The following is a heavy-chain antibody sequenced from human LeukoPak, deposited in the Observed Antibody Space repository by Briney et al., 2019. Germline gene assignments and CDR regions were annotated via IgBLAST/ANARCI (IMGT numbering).Heavy chain of an antibody. V-gene: IGHV4-34*01. CDR2: INHSGST. D-gene: IGHD2-15*01. CDR1: GGSFSGYY. J-gene: IGHJ6*03. CDR3: ARGSDGILNSYYYYMDV. Sequence: SETLSLTCAAYGGSFSGYYWSWIRQPPGKGLEWIGEINHSGSTNYNPSLKSRVTISVDTSKNQFSLKLSSVTAADTAVYYCARGSDGILNSYYYYMDVWGKGTTVTISS.